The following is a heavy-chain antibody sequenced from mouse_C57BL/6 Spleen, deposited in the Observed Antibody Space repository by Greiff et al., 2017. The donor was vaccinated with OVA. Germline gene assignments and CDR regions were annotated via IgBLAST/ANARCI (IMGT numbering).Heavy chain of an antibody. CDR3: ARHGATVVEGRDYFDY. Sequence: EVQVVESGGDLVKPGGSLKLSCAASGFTFSSYGMSWVRQTPDKRLEWVATISSGGSYTYYPDSVKGRFTISRDNAKNTLYLQMSSLKSEDTAMYYCARHGATVVEGRDYFDYGGQGTTLTVSS. J-gene: IGHJ2*01. V-gene: IGHV5-6*01. D-gene: IGHD1-1*01. CDR2: ISSGGSYT. CDR1: GFTFSSYG.